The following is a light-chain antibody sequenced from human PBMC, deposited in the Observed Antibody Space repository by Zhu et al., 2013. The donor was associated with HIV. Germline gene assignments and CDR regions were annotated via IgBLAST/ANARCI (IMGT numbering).Light chain of an antibody. J-gene: IGKJ5*01. CDR1: QGISSW. Sequence: DIQMTQSPSSVSASVGDRVTITCRASQGISSWLGWYQQKPGKAPKLLIYKASTLESGVPSRFSGSGSGTEFTLTISSLQPEDFATYYCQQLNSYPITFGQGTRLEIK. V-gene: IGKV1-12*01. CDR3: QQLNSYPIT. CDR2: KAS.